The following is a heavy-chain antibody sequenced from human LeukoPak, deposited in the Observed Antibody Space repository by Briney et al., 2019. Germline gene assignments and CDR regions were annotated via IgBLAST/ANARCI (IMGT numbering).Heavy chain of an antibody. CDR1: GYPFTAFI. V-gene: IGHV1-8*02. CDR2: INPRNDNI. CDR3: VRWYDYGEKRLDP. D-gene: IGHD4/OR15-4a*01. Sequence: SVKVSCKASGYPFTAFIISWVRQAPGQALEWMGRINPRNDNIDYARKFQGRLTMTTNTSLGAAYMELSSLTSEDTATYYCVRWYDYGEKRLDPWGHGTLVIVSS. J-gene: IGHJ5*02.